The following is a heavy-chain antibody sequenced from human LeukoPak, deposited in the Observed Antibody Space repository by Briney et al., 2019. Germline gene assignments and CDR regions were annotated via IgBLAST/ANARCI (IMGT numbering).Heavy chain of an antibody. CDR1: GGSISNYY. J-gene: IGHJ4*02. CDR2: IYYTGNT. D-gene: IGHD1-1*01. V-gene: IGHV4-59*01. Sequence: SETLSLTCTVSGGSISNYYWNWIRQPTGKGLEWIGYIYYTGNTNYNPSLKSRVTISVDTSKNQFSLKLSSVTAADTAVYYCARDRLQLQSRGQGTLVTVSS. CDR3: ARDRLQLQS.